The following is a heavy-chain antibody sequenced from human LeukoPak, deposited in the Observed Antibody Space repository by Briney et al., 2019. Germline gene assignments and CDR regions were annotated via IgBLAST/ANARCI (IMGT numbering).Heavy chain of an antibody. CDR1: GFTFSSYE. V-gene: IGHV3-48*03. D-gene: IGHD3-10*01. CDR2: ISSSGSTI. J-gene: IGHJ6*02. CDR3: ARSYYYGSGSYYGYYYYYGMDV. Sequence: GGSLRLSCAASGFTFSSYEMNWVRQAPGKGLEWVSYISSSGSTIYYADSVKGRFTISRDNAKNSLYLQMNSLRAEDTAVYYCARSYYYGSGSYYGYYYYYGMDVWGQGTTVTVSS.